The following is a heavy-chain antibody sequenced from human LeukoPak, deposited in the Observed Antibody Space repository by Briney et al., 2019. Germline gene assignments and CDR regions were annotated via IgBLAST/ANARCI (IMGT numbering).Heavy chain of an antibody. J-gene: IGHJ4*02. CDR3: ARIWGSALTN. CDR1: GYSISSGYY. CDR2: IYHSGST. Sequence: PSETLSLTCTVSGYSISSGYYWGWIRQPPGKGLEWIGSIYHSGSTYYNPSLKSRVTISVDTSKNQFSLKLSSVTAADTAVYYCARIWGSALTNWGQGTLVTVSS. D-gene: IGHD3-10*01. V-gene: IGHV4-38-2*02.